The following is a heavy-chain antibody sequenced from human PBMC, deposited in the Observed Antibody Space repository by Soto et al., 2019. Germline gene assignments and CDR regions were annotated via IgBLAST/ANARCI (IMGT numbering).Heavy chain of an antibody. D-gene: IGHD5-18*01. CDR2: IYSGGST. Sequence: PGGSLGLSCAASGLTVISNYMSWVRQAPGKGLEWVAIIYSGGSTYYADSVKGRFTISGDNSRNTLYLQMNNLRAEDTAVYYCARDFRLDTAMLHDAFDIWGQGTMVTVSS. V-gene: IGHV3-53*01. J-gene: IGHJ3*02. CDR1: GLTVISNY. CDR3: ARDFRLDTAMLHDAFDI.